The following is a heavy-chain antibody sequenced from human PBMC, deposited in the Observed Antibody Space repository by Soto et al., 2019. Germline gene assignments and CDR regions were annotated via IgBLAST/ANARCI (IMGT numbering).Heavy chain of an antibody. CDR3: AREPRYCRGGICSITGDAFDI. V-gene: IGHV3-66*01. CDR2: ISNRGDT. Sequence: EVQLVESGGGLVQPGGSLRLSCTASGFIVSDTYMNWVRQAPGKGLEWVSVISNRGDTHYADSVRGRFSLSRDIADNTLHLQMNNLRVEDTAVYYCAREPRYCRGGICSITGDAFDIGGQGTMVTVSS. D-gene: IGHD2-15*01. CDR1: GFIVSDTY. J-gene: IGHJ3*02.